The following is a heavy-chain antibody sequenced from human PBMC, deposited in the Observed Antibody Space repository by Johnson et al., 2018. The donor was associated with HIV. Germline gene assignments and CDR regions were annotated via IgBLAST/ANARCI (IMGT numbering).Heavy chain of an antibody. J-gene: IGHJ3*02. D-gene: IGHD1-26*01. V-gene: IGHV3-30*04. CDR2: ISYDGSNK. CDR3: ARVEELLRAFDS. Sequence: QVQLVESGGGVVQPGRSLRLSCAASGFTFSSYAMHWVRQAPGKGLEWVAVISYDGSNKYYADSVKGRFTISRDNSKNTLYLQMNSLRAEDTAVYYCARVEELLRAFDSWGQGTMVAVSS. CDR1: GFTFSSYA.